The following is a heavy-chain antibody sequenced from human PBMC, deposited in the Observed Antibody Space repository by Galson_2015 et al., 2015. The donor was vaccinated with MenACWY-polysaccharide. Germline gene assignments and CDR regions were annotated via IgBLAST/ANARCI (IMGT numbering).Heavy chain of an antibody. CDR2: INPDSGGT. CDR1: GYTFTGYY. V-gene: IGHV1-2*06. Sequence: SVKVSCKASGYTFTGYYMHWVRQAPGQGLEWMGRINPDSGGTNYAQEFQGRVTMTRDTSISTAYMELSRLRSDDTAVYYCATGPYPPLGPGAFDIWGQGTMVTVSS. J-gene: IGHJ3*02. D-gene: IGHD3-16*01. CDR3: ATGPYPPLGPGAFDI.